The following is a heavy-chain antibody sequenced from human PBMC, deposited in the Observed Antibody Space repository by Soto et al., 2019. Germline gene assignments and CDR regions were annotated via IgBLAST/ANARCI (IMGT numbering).Heavy chain of an antibody. CDR1: GDSINSNYC. Sequence: PSETLSLTCAVSGDSINSNYCWTWVRQPPGKGLEWLGYIYYSGSTNYNPSLKSRITISVDRSMNQFSLRLSSVTAADTAVYYCARENISTPGTLDYWGQGTLVTVSS. V-gene: IGHV4-4*02. CDR2: IYYSGST. D-gene: IGHD6-13*01. CDR3: ARENISTPGTLDY. J-gene: IGHJ4*02.